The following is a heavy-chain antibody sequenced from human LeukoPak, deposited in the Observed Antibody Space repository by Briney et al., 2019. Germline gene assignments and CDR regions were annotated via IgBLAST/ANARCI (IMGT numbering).Heavy chain of an antibody. J-gene: IGHJ4*02. Sequence: GASVKVSCEASGYTFSSYSIHWVRQAPGQRLEWMGWINAGNGNTRYSQKFQGRVTITRDTSASTAYMELSSLRSEDTAVYYCARVSIHTVTFPFDYWGQGTLVTVSS. D-gene: IGHD4-17*01. V-gene: IGHV1-3*01. CDR2: INAGNGNT. CDR3: ARVSIHTVTFPFDY. CDR1: GYTFSSYS.